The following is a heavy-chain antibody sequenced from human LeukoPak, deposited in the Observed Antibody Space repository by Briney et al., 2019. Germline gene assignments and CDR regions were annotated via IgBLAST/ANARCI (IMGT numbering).Heavy chain of an antibody. D-gene: IGHD2-21*02. Sequence: AGTLSLSCTASGCTFSSYSMNWVRQAPGKGLEWMAVTSYDGSNNYYADTVTGRFTICRDNSKIALYQQIYSLRVDATAVYYWAREIRVGTAIGQGRPAYFDYWGQRTLVTASA. CDR3: AREIRVGTAIGQGRPAYFDY. CDR1: GCTFSSYS. J-gene: IGHJ4*02. V-gene: IGHV3-30-3*01. CDR2: TSYDGSNN.